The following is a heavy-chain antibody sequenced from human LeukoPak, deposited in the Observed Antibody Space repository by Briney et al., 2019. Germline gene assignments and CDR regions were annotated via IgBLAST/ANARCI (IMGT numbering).Heavy chain of an antibody. Sequence: PGGSLRLSCAASGFTFTRYWMHWVRQVPGKGLVWVSRINIDGTTTNYADSVKGRFTVSRDNAKNTLYLQVNSLRVEDTAVYYCARDSYVVGASFDYWGQGTLVTVSS. CDR2: INIDGTTT. CDR1: GFTFTRYW. CDR3: ARDSYVVGASFDY. D-gene: IGHD2-15*01. J-gene: IGHJ4*02. V-gene: IGHV3-74*01.